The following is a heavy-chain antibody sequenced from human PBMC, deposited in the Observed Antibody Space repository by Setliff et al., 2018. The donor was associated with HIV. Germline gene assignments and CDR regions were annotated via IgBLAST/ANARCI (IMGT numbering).Heavy chain of an antibody. V-gene: IGHV1-18*01. CDR1: GYTFTGYA. CDR2: ISAYNGNT. D-gene: IGHD6-13*01. J-gene: IGHJ1*01. Sequence: ASVKVSCKASGYTFTGYAINWVRQAPGQGLEWMGWISAYNGNTNYAQKLQGRVTMTTDTSTSTAYMELSSLRSDDTAMYYCATDPGYSSTWYSESFQHWGQGTVVTVSS. CDR3: ATDPGYSSTWYSESFQH.